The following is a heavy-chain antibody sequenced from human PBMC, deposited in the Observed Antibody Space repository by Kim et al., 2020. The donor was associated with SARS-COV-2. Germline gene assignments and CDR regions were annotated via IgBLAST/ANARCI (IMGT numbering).Heavy chain of an antibody. V-gene: IGHV3-7*01. D-gene: IGHD1-26*01. Sequence: YVDSVKGRLTNSRDNAKQSLYLQMNSLGDEDTAVYYCARGDRGRGDAFDIWGQGTLVTVSS. CDR3: ARGDRGRGDAFDI. J-gene: IGHJ3*02.